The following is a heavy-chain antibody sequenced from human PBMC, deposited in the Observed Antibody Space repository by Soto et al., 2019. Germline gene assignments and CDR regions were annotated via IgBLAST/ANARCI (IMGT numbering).Heavy chain of an antibody. CDR3: GKERRGSGWSVCNF. V-gene: IGHV3-23*01. CDR2: ISGSDDSA. CDR1: GFPFSHYA. Sequence: GGSLRLSCTASGFPFSHYAMNWVRQGPGTRLEWVADISGSDDSARYADSVRGRFTISRDNSRDTLYLQMNSLRVDDTAVYYCGKERRGSGWSVCNFWGQGAMVTV. J-gene: IGHJ4*02. D-gene: IGHD6-19*01.